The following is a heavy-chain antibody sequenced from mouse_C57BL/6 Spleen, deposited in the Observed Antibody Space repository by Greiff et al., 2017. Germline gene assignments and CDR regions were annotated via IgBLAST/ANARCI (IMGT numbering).Heavy chain of an antibody. CDR1: GFTFSDYG. Sequence: DVQLVESGGGLVKPGGSLKLSCAASGFTFSDYGMHWVRQAPEKGLEWVAYISSGSSPIYYADTVKGRFTISRDNAKNTLFLQMTSLRSEDTAMYYCARDLGAMDYWGQGTSVTVSS. CDR2: ISSGSSPI. V-gene: IGHV5-17*01. D-gene: IGHD3-3*01. CDR3: ARDLGAMDY. J-gene: IGHJ4*01.